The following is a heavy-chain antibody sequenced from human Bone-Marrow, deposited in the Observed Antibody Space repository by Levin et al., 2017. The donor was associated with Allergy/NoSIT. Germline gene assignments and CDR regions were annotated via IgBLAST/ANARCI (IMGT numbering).Heavy chain of an antibody. Sequence: GGSLRLSCEASGFTVGDNYMTWFRQAPGKGLEWVSVIYSGGETHYPDSVKGRFTISRDSSRNTLYLHMNSLRAEDTAIYYCAAFSSLDHWGQGTLVTVSS. D-gene: IGHD2-2*01. CDR3: AAFSSLDH. CDR2: IYSGGET. J-gene: IGHJ4*02. V-gene: IGHV3-53*01. CDR1: GFTVGDNY.